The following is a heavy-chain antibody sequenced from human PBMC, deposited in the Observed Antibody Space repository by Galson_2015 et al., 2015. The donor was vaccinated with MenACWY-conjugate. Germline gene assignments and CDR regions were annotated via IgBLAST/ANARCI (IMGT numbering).Heavy chain of an antibody. V-gene: IGHV2-5*02. J-gene: IGHJ3*01. D-gene: IGHD7-27*01. Sequence: ALVKPTQTLTLTCTFSGFSLSTNKMGVGWIRQPPGKALEWLALIYWDDEKHYNPPLKSRLTITEDTSKNQVVLTLTNMDPVDTGTYYCAHRRHWGLREKPDAFDVWGQGTLVTVSS. CDR2: IYWDDEK. CDR1: GFSLSTNKMG. CDR3: AHRRHWGLREKPDAFDV.